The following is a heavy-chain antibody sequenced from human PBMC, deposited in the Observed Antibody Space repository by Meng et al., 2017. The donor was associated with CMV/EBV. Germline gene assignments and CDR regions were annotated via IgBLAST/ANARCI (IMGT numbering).Heavy chain of an antibody. CDR2: IYYSGRT. CDR1: GGSISSYY. CDR3: ATSRKALYRGFAY. J-gene: IGHJ4*02. Sequence: SETLSLTCTVSGGSISSYYWSWIRQPPGKGLEWIGYIYYSGRTNYNPSLKSRVTISVDTSKNQFSLKLSSVTAADTAVYYCATSRKALYRGFAYWGQGTLVTVSS. D-gene: IGHD2-2*02. V-gene: IGHV4-59*01.